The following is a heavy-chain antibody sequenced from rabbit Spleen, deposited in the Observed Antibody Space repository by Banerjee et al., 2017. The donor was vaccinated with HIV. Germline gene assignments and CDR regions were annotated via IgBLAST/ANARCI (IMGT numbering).Heavy chain of an antibody. Sequence: QSLEESGGGLVKPGASLTLSCTASGFSFSSSYYMSLVRQAPGKVLEWIACIYTSSGSTWYASWAKGRFTISKASSTTVTLQLNSLTAADTATYFCARSLNSGWGYGFDPWGPGTLVTVS. J-gene: IGHJ2*01. CDR2: IYTSSGST. V-gene: IGHV1S40*01. CDR1: GFSFSSSYY. CDR3: ARSLNSGWGYGFDP. D-gene: IGHD4-1*01.